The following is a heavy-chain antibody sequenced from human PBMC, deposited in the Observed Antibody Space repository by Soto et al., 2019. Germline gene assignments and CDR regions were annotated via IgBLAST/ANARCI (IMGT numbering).Heavy chain of an antibody. V-gene: IGHV3-48*01. Sequence: GGSLRLSCAASGFTFSSYSMNWVRQAPGKGLEWVSYISSSSSTIYYADSVKGRFTISRDNAKNSLYLQMNSLRAEDTAVYYCARDSHIVVVPAAYPYNWFDPWGQGTLVTVSS. D-gene: IGHD2-2*01. CDR3: ARDSHIVVVPAAYPYNWFDP. J-gene: IGHJ5*02. CDR1: GFTFSSYS. CDR2: ISSSSSTI.